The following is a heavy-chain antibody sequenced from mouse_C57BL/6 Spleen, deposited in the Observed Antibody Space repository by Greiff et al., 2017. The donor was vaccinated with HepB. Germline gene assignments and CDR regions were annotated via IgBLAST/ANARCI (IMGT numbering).Heavy chain of an antibody. Sequence: VQLQESGAELARPGASVKMSCKASGYTFTSYTMHWVKQRPGQGLEWIGYINPSSGYTKYNQKFKDKATLTADKSSSTAYMQLSSLTSEDSAVYYCAAYYYGRYFDYWGQGTTLTVSS. J-gene: IGHJ2*01. CDR3: AAYYYGRYFDY. V-gene: IGHV1-4*01. CDR1: GYTFTSYT. D-gene: IGHD1-1*01. CDR2: INPSSGYT.